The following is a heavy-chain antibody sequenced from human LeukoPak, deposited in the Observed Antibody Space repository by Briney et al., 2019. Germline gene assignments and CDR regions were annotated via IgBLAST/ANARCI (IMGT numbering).Heavy chain of an antibody. CDR1: GDSVSSNSAA. V-gene: IGHV6-1*01. Sequence: SQTLSLTCALSGDSVSSNSAAWNWLRQSPSRGLEWLERTYYRSKSYNDYAVSVKGLITISADTSKNQFSLQLNSVTPEDTAVYYCGRSISGLGDWGQGTLVTVSS. D-gene: IGHD3-16*01. CDR3: GRSISGLGD. CDR2: TYYRSKSYN. J-gene: IGHJ4*02.